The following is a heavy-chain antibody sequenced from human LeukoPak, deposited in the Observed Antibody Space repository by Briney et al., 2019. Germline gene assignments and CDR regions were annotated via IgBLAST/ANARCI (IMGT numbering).Heavy chain of an antibody. D-gene: IGHD3-22*01. CDR1: EFAFSTYN. J-gene: IGHJ4*02. CDR2: ISTGSSTT. CDR3: ARATYYYDSSGYYHIRDYFDY. Sequence: GGSLRLSCAASEFAFSTYNMNWVRRAPGKGLEWVSYISTGSSTTYYADSVKGRFTISRDNVENSLYLQMNSLRDEDTAVYYRARATYYYDSSGYYHIRDYFDYWGQGTLVTVSS. V-gene: IGHV3-48*02.